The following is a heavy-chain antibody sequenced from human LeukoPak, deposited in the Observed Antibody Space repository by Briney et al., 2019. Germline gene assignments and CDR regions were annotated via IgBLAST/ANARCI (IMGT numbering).Heavy chain of an antibody. CDR2: FSSSGDST. J-gene: IGHJ4*02. CDR3: AREKGRGVISPYFDY. V-gene: IGHV3-23*01. D-gene: IGHD3-10*01. Sequence: GGSLRLSCAASGFTFSSYGMSWVRQAPGKGLEWVSGFSSSGDSTHYADSVKGRFTISRDNSKNTLSLQMNSLRAEDTAVYYCAREKGRGVISPYFDYWGQGTLVTVSS. CDR1: GFTFSSYG.